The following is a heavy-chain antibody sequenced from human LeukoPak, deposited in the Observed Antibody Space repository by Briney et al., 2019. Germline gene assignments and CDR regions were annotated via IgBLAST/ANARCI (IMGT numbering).Heavy chain of an antibody. J-gene: IGHJ4*02. CDR2: IYTSGST. V-gene: IGHV4-61*02. D-gene: IGHD3-16*01. CDR3: ARDRGDWPRYDY. Sequence: PSETLSLTCTVSGGSISSGSSYWNWIRQPAGKGLEWIGRIYTSGSTNYNPSLKSRVTISVDTSKNQFSLKLSSVTAADTAVYYCARDRGDWPRYDYWGQGTLVTVSS. CDR1: GGSISSGSSY.